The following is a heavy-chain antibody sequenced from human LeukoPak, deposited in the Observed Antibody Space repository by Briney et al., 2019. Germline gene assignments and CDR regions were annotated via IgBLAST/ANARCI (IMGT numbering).Heavy chain of an antibody. J-gene: IGHJ4*02. CDR3: ARDKIGGINFDY. Sequence: SETLSLTCAVYGGSFSGYYWGWIRQPPGKGLEWIGKINQSGSTNYNPSLKSRVTISVDTSKNQFSLKVSSVTAADTAVYYCARDKIGGINFDYWGQGTLITVSA. CDR2: INQSGST. D-gene: IGHD2/OR15-2a*01. V-gene: IGHV4-34*01. CDR1: GGSFSGYY.